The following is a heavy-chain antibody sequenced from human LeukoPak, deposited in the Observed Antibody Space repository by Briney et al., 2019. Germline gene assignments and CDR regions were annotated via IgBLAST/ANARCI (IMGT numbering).Heavy chain of an antibody. CDR3: ARHLNPAPDILTGTDLGYFDY. CDR2: INPNSGGT. J-gene: IGHJ4*02. CDR1: GYTFTGYY. D-gene: IGHD3-9*01. V-gene: IGHV1-2*02. Sequence: ASVKVSCKASGYTFTGYYMHWVRQAPGQGLEWMGWINPNSGGTNYAQKFQGRVTMTRDTSISTAYMELSSLRSEDTAVYYCARHLNPAPDILTGTDLGYFDYWGQGTLVTVSS.